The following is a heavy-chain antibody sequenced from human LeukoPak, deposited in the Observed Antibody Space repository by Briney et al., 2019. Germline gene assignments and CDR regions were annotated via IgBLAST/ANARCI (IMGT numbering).Heavy chain of an antibody. CDR1: GYSFTSYW. CDR3: ARHLVVAATLSLFD. D-gene: IGHD2-15*01. J-gene: IGHJ4*02. V-gene: IGHV5-10-1*01. CDR2: IDPSDSYT. Sequence: GESLKISCKGSGYSFTSYWISWVRQMPGKGLEWMGRIDPSDSYTNYSPSFQGHVTISADRSISTAYLQWSSLKASDTAMYYCARHLVVAATLSLFDWGQGTLVTVSS.